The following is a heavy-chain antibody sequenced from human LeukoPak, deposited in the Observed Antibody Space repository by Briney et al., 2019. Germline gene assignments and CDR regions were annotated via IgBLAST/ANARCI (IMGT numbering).Heavy chain of an antibody. V-gene: IGHV3-23*01. Sequence: GGSLRLSCAASGFAFSSYAMSWVRQAPGKGLEWVSAISGSGGSTYYADSVKGRFTISRDNSKNTLYLQMNSLRADDTAVYYCAKDLGRYRNNFFDYWGQGNLVTVSS. CDR2: ISGSGGST. CDR1: GFAFSSYA. D-gene: IGHD1-26*01. CDR3: AKDLGRYRNNFFDY. J-gene: IGHJ4*02.